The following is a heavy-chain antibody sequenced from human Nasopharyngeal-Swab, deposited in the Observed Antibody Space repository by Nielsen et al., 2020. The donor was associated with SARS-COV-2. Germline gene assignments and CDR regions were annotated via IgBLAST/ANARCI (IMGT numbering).Heavy chain of an antibody. V-gene: IGHV4-34*01. D-gene: IGHD3-22*01. Sequence: SQTLSLTCAVSGGSFSGYYWGWIRRPPGKGLEWIGEINHSGSTNYNPSLKSRVTISLDTSKNQFSLKLSSVTAADTAVYYCARQEGKYYDGRGRGMDVWGQGTTVTVSS. CDR3: ARQEGKYYDGRGRGMDV. J-gene: IGHJ6*02. CDR2: INHSGST. CDR1: GGSFSGYY.